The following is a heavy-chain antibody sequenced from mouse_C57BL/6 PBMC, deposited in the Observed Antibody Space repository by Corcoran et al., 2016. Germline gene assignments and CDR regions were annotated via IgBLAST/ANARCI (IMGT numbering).Heavy chain of an antibody. D-gene: IGHD1-1*01. CDR3: ARIYGFYAMDY. CDR1: GYTFTDYY. Sequence: EVQLQQSGPELVKPGASVKISCKASGYTFTDYYMNWVKQSHGKSLEWIGDINPNNGGTSYNQKFKGKATLTVDKSSSTAYMELRSLTSEDSAVYYCARIYGFYAMDYWGQGTSVTVSS. V-gene: IGHV1-26*01. J-gene: IGHJ4*01. CDR2: INPNNGGT.